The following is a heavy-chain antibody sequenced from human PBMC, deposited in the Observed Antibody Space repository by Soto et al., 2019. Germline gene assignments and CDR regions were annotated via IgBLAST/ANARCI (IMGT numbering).Heavy chain of an antibody. D-gene: IGHD5-18*01. Sequence: GGSLRLSCAASGFTFNRYAMHWVRQAPGKGLEWVAVISSDVSNKFYTDSVKGRFTISRDTSTNTLYLQMNSLRSDDTAVYYCSRSLYSTSSDWFDPWGQGTLVTVSS. V-gene: IGHV3-30-3*01. J-gene: IGHJ5*02. CDR2: ISSDVSNK. CDR1: GFTFNRYA. CDR3: SRSLYSTSSDWFDP.